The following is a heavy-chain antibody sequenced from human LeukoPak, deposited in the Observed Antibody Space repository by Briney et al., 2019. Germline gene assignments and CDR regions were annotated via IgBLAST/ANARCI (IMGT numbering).Heavy chain of an antibody. CDR3: AKEHGSGSYFDY. J-gene: IGHJ4*02. V-gene: IGHV3-23*01. CDR1: GFTFSNYA. Sequence: GGSLRLPCAASGFTFSNYAISWVRQAPGKGLEWVSSISDSGGSTYYADSVKGRFTISRDNSKNTLYLQMNSLRAEDTAVYYCAKEHGSGSYFDYWGQGTLVTVSS. CDR2: ISDSGGST. D-gene: IGHD3-10*01.